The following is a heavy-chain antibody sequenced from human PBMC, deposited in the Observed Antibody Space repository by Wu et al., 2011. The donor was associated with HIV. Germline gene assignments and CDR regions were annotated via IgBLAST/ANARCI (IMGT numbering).Heavy chain of an antibody. Sequence: QVQLVQSGAEVKKPGASVKVSCKASGYTFTNYDINWVRQATGQGLEWMGWINPHSGGTNFAQKFQGRVTMTRDTSITTAYMELSRLRSDDTAVYYCARDPYSSSFYYYYFMDVWGKGTTVTVSS. V-gene: IGHV1-2*02. D-gene: IGHD6-6*01. CDR3: ARDPYSSSFYYYYFMDV. CDR2: INPHSGGT. CDR1: GYTFTNYD. J-gene: IGHJ6*03.